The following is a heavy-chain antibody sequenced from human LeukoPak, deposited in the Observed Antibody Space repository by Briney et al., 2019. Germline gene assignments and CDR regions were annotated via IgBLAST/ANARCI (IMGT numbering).Heavy chain of an antibody. CDR2: INPSGGST. CDR3: ARDNRRYVALRAFDI. Sequence: ASVKVSCKAYGYTFTSYYMHWVRQAPGQGLEWMGIINPSGGSTSYAQKFQGRVTMTRDTSTSTVYMELSSLRSEDTAVYYCARDNRRYVALRAFDIWGQGTMVTVSS. D-gene: IGHD3-9*01. V-gene: IGHV1-46*01. CDR1: GYTFTSYY. J-gene: IGHJ3*02.